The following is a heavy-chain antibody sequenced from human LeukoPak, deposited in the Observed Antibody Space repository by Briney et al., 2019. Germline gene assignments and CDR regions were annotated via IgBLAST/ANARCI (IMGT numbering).Heavy chain of an antibody. CDR2: ISDDGDNK. Sequence: GGSLRLSCAASGFTFSGYTMHWVRQAPGKGLEWVALISDDGDNKYYADSVKGRFSISRDNSKNTVYLQMNSLRPEDTAVYHCARRRPSHYYDSSGYFRAFDYWGQGTLVTVSS. CDR3: ARRRPSHYYDSSGYFRAFDY. D-gene: IGHD3-22*01. J-gene: IGHJ4*02. V-gene: IGHV3-30-3*01. CDR1: GFTFSGYT.